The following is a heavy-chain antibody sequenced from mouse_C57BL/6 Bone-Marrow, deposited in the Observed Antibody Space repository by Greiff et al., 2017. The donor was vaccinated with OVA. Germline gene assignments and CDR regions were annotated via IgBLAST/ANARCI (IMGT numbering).Heavy chain of an antibody. Sequence: QVHVKQPGAELVKPGASVKLSCKASGYTFTSYWMHWVKQRPGQGLEWIGMIHPNSGSTNYNEKFKSKATLTVDKSSSTAYMQLSSLTSEDSAVYYCARSYYYGSSYWFAYWGQGTLVTVSA. D-gene: IGHD1-1*01. CDR3: ARSYYYGSSYWFAY. V-gene: IGHV1-64*01. CDR2: IHPNSGST. J-gene: IGHJ3*01. CDR1: GYTFTSYW.